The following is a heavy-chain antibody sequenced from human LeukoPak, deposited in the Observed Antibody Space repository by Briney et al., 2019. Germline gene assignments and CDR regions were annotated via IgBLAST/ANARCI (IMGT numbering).Heavy chain of an antibody. V-gene: IGHV1-2*02. Sequence: GASVKVSCKASGYTFTGYYMHWVRQAPGQGLEWMGWINPNSGGTNYAHKFQGRVTMTRDTSISTAYMELRSLRSDDTAVYYCARRVGAVYKAFDIWGQGTMVTVSS. J-gene: IGHJ3*02. CDR2: INPNSGGT. CDR1: GYTFTGYY. D-gene: IGHD1-26*01. CDR3: ARRVGAVYKAFDI.